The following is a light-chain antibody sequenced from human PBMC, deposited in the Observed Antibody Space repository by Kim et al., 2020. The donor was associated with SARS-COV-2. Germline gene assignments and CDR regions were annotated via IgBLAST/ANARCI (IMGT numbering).Light chain of an antibody. CDR1: KLGDKY. Sequence: SYELTQPPSVSVSPGQTAIITCSGDKLGDKYACWYQQRPGQSPVLVIYEGTERPSGIPERFSGSKSGTTATLTISGTQATDEADYYCQAWDSRTVIFGGGTKRTVL. CDR2: EGT. J-gene: IGLJ2*01. V-gene: IGLV3-1*01. CDR3: QAWDSRTVI.